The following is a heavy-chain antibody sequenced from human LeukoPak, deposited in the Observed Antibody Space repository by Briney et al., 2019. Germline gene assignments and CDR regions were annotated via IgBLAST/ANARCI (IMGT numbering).Heavy chain of an antibody. CDR3: AKKHPISPMVGTTLDS. CDR1: EFTFNNYA. Sequence: GGSLRLPCAASEFTFNNYAMSWVRQAPGKGLEWVSAISGSGDSTYYADSVKGRFTISRDNSKNTLFLQMNGLRAEDTAVYYCAKKHPISPMVGTTLDSWGQGTLVTVSS. J-gene: IGHJ4*02. CDR2: ISGSGDST. V-gene: IGHV3-23*01. D-gene: IGHD1-26*01.